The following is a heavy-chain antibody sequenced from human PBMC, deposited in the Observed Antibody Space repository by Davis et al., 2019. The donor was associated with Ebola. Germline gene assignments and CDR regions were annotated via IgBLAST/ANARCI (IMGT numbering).Heavy chain of an antibody. Sequence: SVKVSCKTSGGTFSSYAISWVRQAPGQGLEWMGGIIPILGIANYAQKFQGRVTITADKSTSTAYMELSSLRSEDTAVYYCARDKYYYYYMDVWGKGTTVTVSS. J-gene: IGHJ6*03. CDR2: IIPILGIA. V-gene: IGHV1-69*10. CDR3: ARDKYYYYYMDV. CDR1: GGTFSSYA.